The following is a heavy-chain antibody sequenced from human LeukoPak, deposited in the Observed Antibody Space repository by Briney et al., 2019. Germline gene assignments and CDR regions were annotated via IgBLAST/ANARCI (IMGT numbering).Heavy chain of an antibody. J-gene: IGHJ5*02. V-gene: IGHV1-18*01. CDR1: GYTFTSYG. CDR3: AREQWLEQINWFDP. CDR2: ISAYNGNT. Sequence: ASVKVSCKASGYTFTSYGISWVRQAPGQGLEWMGWISAYNGNTNYAQKLQGRVTMTTDTSTSTAYMELRSLRSDDTAVYYCAREQWLEQINWFDPWGQGTLVTVSS. D-gene: IGHD6-19*01.